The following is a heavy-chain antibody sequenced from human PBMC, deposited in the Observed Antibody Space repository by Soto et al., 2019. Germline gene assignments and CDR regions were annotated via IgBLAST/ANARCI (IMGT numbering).Heavy chain of an antibody. CDR2: ISSSSSYI. V-gene: IGHV3-21*01. J-gene: IGHJ5*02. CDR1: GFTFSSYS. CDR3: ARGLLLWYGEPPVWFDP. D-gene: IGHD3-10*01. Sequence: GGSLRLSCAASGFTFSSYSMNWVRQAPGKGLEWVSSISSSSSYIYYADSVKGRFTISRDNAKNSLYLQMNSLRAEDTAVYYCARGLLLWYGEPPVWFDPRGQGTLVTGSS.